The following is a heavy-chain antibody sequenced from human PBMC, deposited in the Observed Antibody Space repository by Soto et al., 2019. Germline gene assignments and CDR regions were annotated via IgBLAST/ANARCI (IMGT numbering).Heavy chain of an antibody. V-gene: IGHV6-1*01. CDR3: ARVSYHQRELLNYYYYGMDV. Sequence: SPTLSLTCAISGDSVSSNSAAWNWIRQSPSRGLEWLGRTYYRSKWYNDYAVSVKSRITINPDTSKNQFSLQLNSVTPEDTAVYYCARVSYHQRELLNYYYYGMDVWGQGTTVTVSS. J-gene: IGHJ6*02. CDR2: TYYRSKWYN. CDR1: GDSVSSNSAA. D-gene: IGHD1-26*01.